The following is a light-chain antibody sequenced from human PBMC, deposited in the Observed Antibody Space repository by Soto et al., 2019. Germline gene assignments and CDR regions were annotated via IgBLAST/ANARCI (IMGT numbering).Light chain of an antibody. J-gene: IGLJ3*02. CDR2: GNA. CDR1: STDIGAGYD. V-gene: IGLV1-40*01. CDR3: QSFDSSLRGAV. Sequence: QAVVAQPPSVSGAPGQRVTISCTGRSTDIGAGYDVHWYQQLPGAAPKLLIYGNANRPSGVPDRFSGSKSDTSASLAITGLQPEDEADYYCQSFDSSLRGAVFGGGTKVTVL.